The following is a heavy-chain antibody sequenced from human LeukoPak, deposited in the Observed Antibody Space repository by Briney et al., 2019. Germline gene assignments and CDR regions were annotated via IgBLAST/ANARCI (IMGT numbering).Heavy chain of an antibody. V-gene: IGHV1-24*01. D-gene: IGHD3-10*01. CDR2: FDPEDGET. CDR3: AREGITMVRGVIAPIRGYYGMDV. J-gene: IGHJ6*02. Sequence: ASVKVSCKVSGYTLTELSMHWVRQAPGKGLEWTGGFDPEDGETIYAQKFQGRVTMTEDTSTDTAYMELSSLRSEDTAVYYCAREGITMVRGVIAPIRGYYGMDVWGQGTTVTVSS. CDR1: GYTLTELS.